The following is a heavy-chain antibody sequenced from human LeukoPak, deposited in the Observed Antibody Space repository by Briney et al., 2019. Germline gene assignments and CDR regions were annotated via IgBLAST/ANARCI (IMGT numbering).Heavy chain of an antibody. CDR3: AREGYYDSSGYYPDY. D-gene: IGHD3-22*01. V-gene: IGHV1-18*01. J-gene: IGHJ4*02. CDR2: ISAYNGDT. CDR1: GYTFTSYG. Sequence: ASVKVSCKASGYTFTSYGISWVRQAPGQGLEWMAWISAYNGDTNYAQKLQGRVTMTTDTSTSTAYMELRSLRSDDTAVYYCAREGYYDSSGYYPDYWGQGTLVTVSS.